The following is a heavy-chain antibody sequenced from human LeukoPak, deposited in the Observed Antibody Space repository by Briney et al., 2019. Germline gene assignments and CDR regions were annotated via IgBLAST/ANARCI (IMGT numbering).Heavy chain of an antibody. J-gene: IGHJ4*02. D-gene: IGHD2-15*01. CDR1: GLTFTSHG. Sequence: PGGSLRLSCATSGLTFTSHGFHWVRQVVGKGLEWVAFVRNDGSDTYHANSVKGRFSISRDNSKNTVYLQMNSLRAEDTAVYYCARDPYCSGGSCPNSGYFDYWGQGTLVTVSS. V-gene: IGHV3-30*02. CDR3: ARDPYCSGGSCPNSGYFDY. CDR2: VRNDGSDT.